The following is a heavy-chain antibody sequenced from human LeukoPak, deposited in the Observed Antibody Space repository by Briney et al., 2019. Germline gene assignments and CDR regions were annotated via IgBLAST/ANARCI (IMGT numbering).Heavy chain of an antibody. CDR3: AREVSDSRAYYYGMDV. CDR2: IYYSGTT. D-gene: IGHD3-22*01. Sequence: SESLSLTCTVSGASISSGGYYWSWLRQHPGKGLEWIVYIYYSGTTYYNPSLKSRVTISVDTSKNQFSLKLSSVTAADTAVYYCAREVSDSRAYYYGMDVWGQGTTVTVSS. CDR1: GASISSGGYY. V-gene: IGHV4-31*03. J-gene: IGHJ6*02.